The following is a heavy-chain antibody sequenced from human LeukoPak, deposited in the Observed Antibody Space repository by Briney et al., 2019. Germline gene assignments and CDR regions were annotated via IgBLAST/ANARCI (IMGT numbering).Heavy chain of an antibody. CDR2: IYPGDSDT. CDR3: ARLARGVRDHWYFDL. Sequence: GESLQISCKGSGYSFTSYWIGWVRQLPGKGLEWMGIIYPGDSDTRYSPSFQGQVTISADKSISTAYLQWSSLKASDTAMYYCARLARGVRDHWYFDLWGRGTLVTVSS. V-gene: IGHV5-51*01. D-gene: IGHD3-10*01. CDR1: GYSFTSYW. J-gene: IGHJ2*01.